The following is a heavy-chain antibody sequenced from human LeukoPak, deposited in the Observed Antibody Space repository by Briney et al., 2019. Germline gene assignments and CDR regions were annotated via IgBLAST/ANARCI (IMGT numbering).Heavy chain of an antibody. CDR3: ARSPDPNAWAEYFQH. D-gene: IGHD3-16*01. CDR1: GGTFSSYA. V-gene: IGHV1-69*05. CDR2: IIPIFVTA. J-gene: IGHJ1*01. Sequence: SVKVSSKASGGTFSSYAISWVRQAPGQGLEWMGRIIPIFVTANYAQKFQGRVTITTDESTRTASMELSSLRSEDTAVYYCARSPDPNAWAEYFQHWGQGNLVTVSS.